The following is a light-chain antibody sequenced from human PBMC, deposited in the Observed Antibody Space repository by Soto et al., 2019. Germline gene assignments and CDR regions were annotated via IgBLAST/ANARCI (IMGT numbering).Light chain of an antibody. J-gene: IGKJ1*01. Sequence: EIVLTQSPAILSLSPWEKATLSCRASQSVSGSLGWYQQKPGQAPRPLIFDTSNRATGIPARFSGSGSGTDFTLTINSLEPEDSAVYYCQQRNNWPWTFGQGTKVDIK. CDR1: QSVSGS. V-gene: IGKV3-11*01. CDR2: DTS. CDR3: QQRNNWPWT.